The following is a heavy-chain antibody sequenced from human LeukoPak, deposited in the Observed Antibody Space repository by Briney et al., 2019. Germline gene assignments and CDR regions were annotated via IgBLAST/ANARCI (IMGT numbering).Heavy chain of an antibody. CDR3: ARAKDGSGSYYNVLAYGY. CDR2: INSVGSST. Sequence: GGSLRLSCAASGFTFSSYWMHWVRQAPGEGLVWVSRINSVGSSTSYADPVKGRFTISRDNAKNTLYLQMNSLRAEDTAVYYCARAKDGSGSYYNVLAYGYWGQGTLVTVSS. D-gene: IGHD3-10*01. V-gene: IGHV3-74*01. CDR1: GFTFSSYW. J-gene: IGHJ4*02.